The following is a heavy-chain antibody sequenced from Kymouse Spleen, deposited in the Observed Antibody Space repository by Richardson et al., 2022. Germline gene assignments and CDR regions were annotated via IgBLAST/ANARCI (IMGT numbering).Heavy chain of an antibody. CDR3: AREGAVAGTFDY. D-gene: IGHD6-19*01. J-gene: IGHJ4*02. CDR2: IYYSGST. Sequence: QVQLQESGPGLVKPSETLSLTCTVSGGSVSSGSYYWSWIRQPPGKGLEWIGYIYYSGSTNYNPSLKSRVTISVDTSKNQFSLKLSSVTAADTAVYYCAREGAVAGTFDYWGQGTLVTVSS. V-gene: IGHV4-61*01. CDR1: GGSVSSGSYY.